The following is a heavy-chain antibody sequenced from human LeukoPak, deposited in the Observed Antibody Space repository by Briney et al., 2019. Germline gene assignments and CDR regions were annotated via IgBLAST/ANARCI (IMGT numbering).Heavy chain of an antibody. J-gene: IGHJ6*02. CDR1: GFTFSDYY. CDR2: ISSSSSYT. CDR3: ARDPTDRETVLRFLEWLPTNYYGMGV. Sequence: TGGSLRLSCAASGFTFSDYYMSWIRQAPGKGLEWVSYISSSSSYTNYADSVKGRFTISRDNAKNSLYLQMNSLRAEDTAVYYCARDPTDRETVLRFLEWLPTNYYGMGVWGQGTTVTVSS. V-gene: IGHV3-11*06. D-gene: IGHD3-3*01.